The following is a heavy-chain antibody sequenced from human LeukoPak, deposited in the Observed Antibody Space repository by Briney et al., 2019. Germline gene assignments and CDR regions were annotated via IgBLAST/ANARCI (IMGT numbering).Heavy chain of an antibody. CDR2: ISGSGGST. D-gene: IGHD1-20*01. J-gene: IGHJ4*02. CDR3: AKARYNWNDAGVDY. Sequence: GSLRLSCAASGFTFSSYAMSWVRQASGKGLEWVSAISGSGGSTYYADSVKGRFTISRDNSKNTLYLQMNSLRAEDTAVYYCAKARYNWNDAGVDYWGQGTLVTVSS. CDR1: GFTFSSYA. V-gene: IGHV3-23*01.